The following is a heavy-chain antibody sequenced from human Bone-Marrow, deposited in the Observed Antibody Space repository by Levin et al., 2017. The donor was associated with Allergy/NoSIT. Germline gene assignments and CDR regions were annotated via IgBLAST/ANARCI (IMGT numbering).Heavy chain of an antibody. J-gene: IGHJ6*02. D-gene: IGHD2-15*01. Sequence: PGGSLRLSCAASGFTFSRYAMTWVRQAPGRGLEWVSTISASGGNTYYADSVKGQFTISRDNSKSTLSLQMNGLRAEDTALYYCAKRGGGCTGGTCKGGMDVWGQGTTVTVSS. V-gene: IGHV3-23*01. CDR2: ISASGGNT. CDR1: GFTFSRYA. CDR3: AKRGGGCTGGTCKGGMDV.